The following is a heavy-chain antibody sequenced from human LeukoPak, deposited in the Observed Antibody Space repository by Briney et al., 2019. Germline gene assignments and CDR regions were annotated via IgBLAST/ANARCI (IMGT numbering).Heavy chain of an antibody. CDR3: ARLGLEGYFDY. CDR2: IYFSGST. J-gene: IGHJ4*02. V-gene: IGHV4-39*01. CDR1: GGSTSSSSHY. Sequence: SETLSLTCTVSGGSTSSSSHYWGWIRHPPVKGLEWIGRIYFSGSTYYNPSLKSRVTISVDTSKNQFSLKLSSVTAADTAVYYCARLGLEGYFDYWGQGTLVTVSS.